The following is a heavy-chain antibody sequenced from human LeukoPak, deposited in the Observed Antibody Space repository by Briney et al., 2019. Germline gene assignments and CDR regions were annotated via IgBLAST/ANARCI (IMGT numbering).Heavy chain of an antibody. V-gene: IGHV4-59*08. CDR3: ARHSITWYYFDY. J-gene: IGHJ4*02. D-gene: IGHD2-8*02. CDR2: IYYSGST. CDR1: GGFISSYY. Sequence: SETLSLTCTVSGGFISSYYWSWIRQPPGKGLEWIGYIYYSGSTNYNPSLKSRVTISIDTSKNQFSLKLSSVTAADTAVYYCARHSITWYYFDYWGQGTLVTVSS.